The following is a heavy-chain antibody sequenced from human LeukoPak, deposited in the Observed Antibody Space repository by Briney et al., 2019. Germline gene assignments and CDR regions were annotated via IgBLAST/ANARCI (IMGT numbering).Heavy chain of an antibody. Sequence: PGGSLRLSCAASGFTSHDYAMHWVRQAPGKGLEWVSGISWNSGIIGYADSVKGRFTTSRDNAKNSLYLQMNSLRPEDTALYYCTKDSVAMVTTSDYWGQGTLVTVSS. CDR1: GFTSHDYA. J-gene: IGHJ4*02. CDR2: ISWNSGII. V-gene: IGHV3-9*02. CDR3: TKDSVAMVTTSDY. D-gene: IGHD5-18*01.